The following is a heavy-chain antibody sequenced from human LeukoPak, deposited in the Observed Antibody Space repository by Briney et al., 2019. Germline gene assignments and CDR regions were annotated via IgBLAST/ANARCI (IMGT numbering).Heavy chain of an antibody. D-gene: IGHD6-13*01. CDR2: IYYSGST. V-gene: IGHV4-59*05. J-gene: IGHJ4*02. CDR3: ARPFTAAGSFDY. Sequence: SETLSLTCTVSGGSISSYYWSWIRQPPGKGLEWIGSIYYSGSTYYNPSLKSRVTISVDTSKNQFSLKLSSVTAADTAVYYCARPFTAAGSFDYWGQGTLVTVSS. CDR1: GGSISSYY.